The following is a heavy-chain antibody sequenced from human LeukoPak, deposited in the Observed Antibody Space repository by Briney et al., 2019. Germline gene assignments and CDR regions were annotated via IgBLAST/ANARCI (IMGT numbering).Heavy chain of an antibody. D-gene: IGHD6-6*01. J-gene: IGHJ4*02. CDR2: ISSSRTYI. Sequence: PGGSLRLSCAASGFTFSTYSMNWVRQAPGKGLEWVSSISSSRTYISYADSVKGRFTISRDNAKNSLYPQMNSLRAEDTAVYYCARDLGSSSFDYWGQGTLVTVSS. CDR3: ARDLGSSSFDY. V-gene: IGHV3-21*01. CDR1: GFTFSTYS.